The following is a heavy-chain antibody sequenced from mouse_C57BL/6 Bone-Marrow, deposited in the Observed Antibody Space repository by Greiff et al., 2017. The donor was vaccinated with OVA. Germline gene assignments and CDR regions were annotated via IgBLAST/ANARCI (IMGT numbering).Heavy chain of an antibody. J-gene: IGHJ2*01. CDR3: ARGGRGRGSSGEDY. D-gene: IGHD1-1*01. Sequence: QVQLQQPGAELVRPGSSVKLSCKASGYTFTSYWMHWVKQRPIQGLEWIGNIDPSDSETHYNQKFKDKATLTVDKSSSTAYMELRSLTSEDSAVYFCARGGRGRGSSGEDYWGQGTTLTVSS. V-gene: IGHV1-52*01. CDR1: GYTFTSYW. CDR2: IDPSDSET.